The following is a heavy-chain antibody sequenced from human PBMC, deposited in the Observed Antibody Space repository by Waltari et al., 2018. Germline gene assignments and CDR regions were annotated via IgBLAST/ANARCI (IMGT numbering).Heavy chain of an antibody. D-gene: IGHD6-13*01. CDR3: AREGPSTNIAAADTDAFDI. CDR1: GGSISSYY. CDR2: IYYSGST. V-gene: IGHV4-59*01. J-gene: IGHJ3*02. Sequence: QVQLQESGPGLVKPSETLSLTCTVPGGSISSYYWSWIRQPPGKGLEWIGDIYYSGSTNYNPSLKSRVTISVDTSKNQFSLKLSSVTAADTAVYYCAREGPSTNIAAADTDAFDIWGQGTMVTVSS.